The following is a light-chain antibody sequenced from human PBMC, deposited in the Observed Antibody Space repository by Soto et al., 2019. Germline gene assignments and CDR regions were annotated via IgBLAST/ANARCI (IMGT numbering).Light chain of an antibody. Sequence: AIQLTQSPSSLSASIGDRVTITCRASQGIGSDLAWFQQMPGKAPKLLIYAASTLADGVPSRFSGSGYGTDFTLTINSLQPEDFATYFCHRFDTYPLTFGGGTKVGI. J-gene: IGKJ4*01. CDR1: QGIGSD. CDR2: AAS. CDR3: HRFDTYPLT. V-gene: IGKV1-13*02.